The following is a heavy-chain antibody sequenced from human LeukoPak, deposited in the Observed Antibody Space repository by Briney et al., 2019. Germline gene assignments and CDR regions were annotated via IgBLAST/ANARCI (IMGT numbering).Heavy chain of an antibody. CDR1: GGSISSYY. Sequence: PSETLSLTCTVSGGSISSYYWSWIRQPPGKGLEWIGRFQSSGGTNYNPSLKSRVTISVDTSKNQFSLRLTSVTAADTAVYYCTRGGSGSYATFDYWGQGTLVTVSS. V-gene: IGHV4-4*08. CDR2: FQSSGGT. CDR3: TRGGSGSYATFDY. J-gene: IGHJ4*02. D-gene: IGHD3-10*01.